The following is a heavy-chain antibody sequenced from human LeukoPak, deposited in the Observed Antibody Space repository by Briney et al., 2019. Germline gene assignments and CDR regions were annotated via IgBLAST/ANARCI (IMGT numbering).Heavy chain of an antibody. V-gene: IGHV5-51*01. J-gene: IGHJ5*02. D-gene: IGHD3-22*01. CDR2: IYPSDSVT. Sequence: PGESLKISCQGSGYSSSASWLGWVRQLPGKGLGWMGVIYPSDSVTRYSPSFQGQVTFSVDKSIATGYLQGNSLKASDTARYYCARGNYAPRFVPWGQGTLVTVSS. CDR3: ARGNYAPRFVP. CDR1: GYSSSASW.